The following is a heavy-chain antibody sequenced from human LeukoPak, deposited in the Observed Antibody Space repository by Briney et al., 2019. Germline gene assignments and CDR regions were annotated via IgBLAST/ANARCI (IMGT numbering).Heavy chain of an antibody. CDR3: ARALSRELPPFDY. V-gene: IGHV1-2*02. CDR1: GYTFTDYY. Sequence: ASVKVSCKASGYTFTDYYIHWLRQAPGQGLEWMGWINPNSGGTDFAQNFQGRVTMTRDTSISTAYMELSSLRSDDTAVYYCARALSRELPPFDYWGLGTLVTVSS. J-gene: IGHJ4*02. D-gene: IGHD1-26*01. CDR2: INPNSGGT.